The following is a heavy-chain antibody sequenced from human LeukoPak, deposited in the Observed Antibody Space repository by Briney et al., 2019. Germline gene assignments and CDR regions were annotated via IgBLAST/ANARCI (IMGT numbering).Heavy chain of an antibody. CDR2: ISGSGGST. CDR3: AKDGGMNWFYP. CDR1: GFTFSSYA. D-gene: IGHD3-3*01. Sequence: GASLRLSCAASGFTFSSYAMSRVRQAPGKGLEWVSAISGSGGSTYYADSVKGRFTISRDNSKNTLYLQMNSLRAEDTAVYYCAKDGGMNWFYPWGQGTLVTVSS. J-gene: IGHJ5*02. V-gene: IGHV3-23*01.